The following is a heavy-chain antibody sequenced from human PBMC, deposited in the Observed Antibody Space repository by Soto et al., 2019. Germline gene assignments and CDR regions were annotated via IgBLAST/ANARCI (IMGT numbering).Heavy chain of an antibody. CDR2: ISAYNGNT. J-gene: IGHJ3*01. Sequence: ASVKVSCKASGYTFTNYGISCVVQSPVQWLDWMGCISAYNGNTNYAQKLQGRVTMTTDTSTSTDYMELRSLRSDDTAVYYCARAGIAVAGTKRRLVGFDRPDDAFDVWGQGTMVTVSS. D-gene: IGHD6-19*01. V-gene: IGHV1-18*01. CDR1: GYTFTNYG. CDR3: ARAGIAVAGTKRRLVGFDRPDDAFDV.